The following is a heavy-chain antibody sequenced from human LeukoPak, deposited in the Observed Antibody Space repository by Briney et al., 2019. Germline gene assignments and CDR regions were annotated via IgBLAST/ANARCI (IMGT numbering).Heavy chain of an antibody. CDR3: ARDHHYDFWSGAYYFDY. J-gene: IGHJ4*02. CDR1: GYTFTSYA. Sequence: ASVKVSCKASGYTFTSYAMHWVSQAPGQRLEWMGWINPNSGGTNYAQKFQGRVTMTRDTSISTAYMELSRLRSDDTAVYYCARDHHYDFWSGAYYFDYWGQGTLVTVSS. D-gene: IGHD3-3*01. V-gene: IGHV1-2*02. CDR2: INPNSGGT.